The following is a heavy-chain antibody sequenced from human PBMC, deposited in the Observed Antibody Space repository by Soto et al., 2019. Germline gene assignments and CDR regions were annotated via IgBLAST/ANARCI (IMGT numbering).Heavy chain of an antibody. CDR2: ISGSGGST. CDR1: GFTFSSYA. Sequence: GSLRLSCAASGFTFSSYAMSWVRQAPGKGLEWVSAISGSGGSTYYADSVKGRFTISRDNSKNTLYLQMNSLRAEDTAVYYCAKGYYYGSGSYYNPAPFDYWGQGTLVTVSS. J-gene: IGHJ4*02. D-gene: IGHD3-10*01. CDR3: AKGYYYGSGSYYNPAPFDY. V-gene: IGHV3-23*01.